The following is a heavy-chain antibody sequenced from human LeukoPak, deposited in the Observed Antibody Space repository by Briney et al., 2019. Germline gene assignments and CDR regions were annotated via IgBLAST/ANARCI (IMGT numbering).Heavy chain of an antibody. D-gene: IGHD4-17*01. J-gene: IGHJ3*02. CDR3: ARDYGDYRLGAFDI. V-gene: IGHV4-4*07. CDR2: IYTSGST. Sequence: SETLSLTCTVSGGSISSYYRSWIRQPAGKGLEWIGRIYTSGSTNYNPSLKSRVTMSVDTSKNQFSLKLSSVTAADTAVYYCARDYGDYRLGAFDIWGQGTMVTVSS. CDR1: GGSISSYY.